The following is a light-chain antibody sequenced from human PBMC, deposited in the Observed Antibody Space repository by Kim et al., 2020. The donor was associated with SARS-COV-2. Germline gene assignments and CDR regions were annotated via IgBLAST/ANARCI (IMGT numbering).Light chain of an antibody. CDR1: QTVRNN. CDR3: QRDDNWTLT. Sequence: EMVLTQSPATLSVSPGERATLSCRASQTVRNNFLAWYQQKPGQAPRLLIYDASTRATDLPARFSGSGSGTEFTLTISSLQSEDFAVYYGQRDDNWTLTFGGGTKLEI. J-gene: IGKJ4*01. V-gene: IGKV3-15*01. CDR2: DAS.